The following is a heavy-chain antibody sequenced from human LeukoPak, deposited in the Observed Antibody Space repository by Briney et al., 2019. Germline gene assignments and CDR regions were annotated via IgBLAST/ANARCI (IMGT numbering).Heavy chain of an antibody. CDR1: GGSFSGYS. J-gene: IGHJ4*02. D-gene: IGHD5/OR15-5a*01. Sequence: SETLSLTCAVYGGSFSGYSWSWIRQPPGKGLEWIGEINHSGSTNYNPSLKSRVTISVDTSKNQFSLKLSSVTAADTAVYYCASGSVSDYWGQGTLVTVSS. V-gene: IGHV4-34*01. CDR2: INHSGST. CDR3: ASGSVSDY.